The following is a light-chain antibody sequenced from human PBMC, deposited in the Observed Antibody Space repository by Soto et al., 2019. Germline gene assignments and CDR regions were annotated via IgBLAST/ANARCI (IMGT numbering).Light chain of an antibody. CDR1: NSNIGSNT. V-gene: IGLV1-44*01. CDR2: NNN. J-gene: IGLJ1*01. Sequence: QSVLTQPPSASGTPGQRVTISCSGSNSNIGSNTVNWYQQLPGTAPKLLIYNNNQRPSGVPDRFSGSKSGTSASLAISGLQSEDEADYYCAAWDDSRNKVFGTGTKLTVL. CDR3: AAWDDSRNKV.